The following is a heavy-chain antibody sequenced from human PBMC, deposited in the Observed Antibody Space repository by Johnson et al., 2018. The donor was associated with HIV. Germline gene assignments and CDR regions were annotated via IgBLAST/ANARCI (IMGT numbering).Heavy chain of an antibody. CDR2: IKQDGSEK. CDR1: GFTVSSNY. V-gene: IGHV3-7*01. D-gene: IGHD6-13*01. J-gene: IGHJ3*02. CDR3: ARWQQLATDAFDI. Sequence: VQLVESGGGLVQPGGSLRLSCAASGFTVSSNYMSWVRQAPGKGLEWVANIKQDGSEKYYVDSVKGRFTISRDNSKNTLYLQMNSLRAEDTAVYYCARWQQLATDAFDIWGQGTMVTVSS.